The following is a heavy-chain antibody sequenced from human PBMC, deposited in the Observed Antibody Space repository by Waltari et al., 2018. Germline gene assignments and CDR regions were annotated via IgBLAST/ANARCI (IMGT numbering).Heavy chain of an antibody. J-gene: IGHJ4*02. CDR2: INHIART. V-gene: IGHV4-34*01. CDR1: GGSCSGYY. Sequence: QVQLQQWGAGLLKPSETMSRTCAVDGGSCSGYYWSWIRQPPGKGLEWIGEINHIARTNSRPSLKSRVTISVDTSTTQFSLKLTSVPAADPAVYYCARPALFSRLVPYVWGQGTLVTVSS. CDR3: ARPALFSRLVPYV. D-gene: IGHD2-2*01.